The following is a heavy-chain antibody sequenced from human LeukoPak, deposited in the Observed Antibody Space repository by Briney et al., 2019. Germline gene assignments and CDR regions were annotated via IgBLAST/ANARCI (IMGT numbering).Heavy chain of an antibody. Sequence: SETLSLTCAVYGGSFSGYYWSWIRKPPGKGLEWIGEINHSGSTNYNPSLKSRVTISVDTSKNQFSLKLSSVTAADTAVYYCARLSLKVLEWSPTKGKETYYFDSWGQGTLVTVSS. V-gene: IGHV4-34*01. CDR3: ARLSLKVLEWSPTKGKETYYFDS. D-gene: IGHD3-3*01. J-gene: IGHJ4*02. CDR1: GGSFSGYY. CDR2: INHSGST.